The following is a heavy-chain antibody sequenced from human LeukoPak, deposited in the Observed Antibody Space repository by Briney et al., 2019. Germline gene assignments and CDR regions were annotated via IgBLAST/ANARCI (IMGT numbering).Heavy chain of an antibody. CDR2: IYSGGST. V-gene: IGHV3-66*01. CDR1: GITLSNYG. D-gene: IGHD3-10*01. Sequence: GGSLRLSCAVSGITLSNYGMSWVRQAPGKGLEWVSVIYSGGSTYYADSVKGRFTISRDNSKNTLYLQMNSLRAEDTAVYYCASLYGSGSYDDYWGQGTLVTVSS. J-gene: IGHJ4*02. CDR3: ASLYGSGSYDDY.